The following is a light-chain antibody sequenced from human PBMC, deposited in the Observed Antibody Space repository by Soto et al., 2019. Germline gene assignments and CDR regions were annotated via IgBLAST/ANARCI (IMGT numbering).Light chain of an antibody. Sequence: DIQMTQSPSTLSALVGSRVSRTCRASQSISRYLAWYQHKPGKAPKLLIYEASTLESGVPSRFRGSGSGTEFTLTISSLKTDDFANYHCQQYSWYYSWTFGHGTKVDIK. J-gene: IGKJ1*01. CDR1: QSISRY. V-gene: IGKV1-5*03. CDR3: QQYSWYYSWT. CDR2: EAS.